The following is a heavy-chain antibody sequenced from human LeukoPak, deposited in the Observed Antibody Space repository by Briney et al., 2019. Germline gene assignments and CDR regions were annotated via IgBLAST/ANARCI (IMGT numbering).Heavy chain of an antibody. CDR3: ARDLLYFDWLAY. V-gene: IGHV1-18*01. CDR1: GYTFTSYG. Sequence: ASVKVSCKASGYTFTSYGISWVRQAPGQGLEWMGWISAYNGNTNYAQKLQGRVTMTTDTSTSTDYMELRSLRSDDTAVYYCARDLLYFDWLAYWGQGTLVTVSS. D-gene: IGHD3-9*01. J-gene: IGHJ4*02. CDR2: ISAYNGNT.